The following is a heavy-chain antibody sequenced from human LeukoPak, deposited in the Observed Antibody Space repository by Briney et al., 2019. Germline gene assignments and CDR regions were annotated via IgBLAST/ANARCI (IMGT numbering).Heavy chain of an antibody. V-gene: IGHV4-34*01. Sequence: SETLSLTCAVYGGSFSGYYWSWIREPPGKGLEWIGEINHSGSTNYNPSLKSRVTISVDTSKNQFSLKLSSVTAADTAVYYCARGHWGAPYYFDYWGQGTLVTVSS. J-gene: IGHJ4*02. D-gene: IGHD7-27*01. CDR1: GGSFSGYY. CDR2: INHSGST. CDR3: ARGHWGAPYYFDY.